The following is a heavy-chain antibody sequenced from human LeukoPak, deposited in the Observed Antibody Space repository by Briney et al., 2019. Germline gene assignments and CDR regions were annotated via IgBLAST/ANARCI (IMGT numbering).Heavy chain of an antibody. CDR1: GFTFDDYG. V-gene: IGHV3-20*01. CDR2: INWNGGST. J-gene: IGHJ6*03. Sequence: PGGSLRLSCAASGFTFDDYGMSWVRQAPGKGLEWVSGINWNGGSTGYADSVKGRFTISRDNAKNSLYLQMNSLRAEDTALYHCARDPYSGSYGNYYYYFMDVWGKGTTVTISS. CDR3: ARDPYSGSYGNYYYYFMDV. D-gene: IGHD1-26*01.